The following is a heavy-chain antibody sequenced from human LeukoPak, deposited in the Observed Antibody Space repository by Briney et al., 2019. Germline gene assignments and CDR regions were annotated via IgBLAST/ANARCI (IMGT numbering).Heavy chain of an antibody. J-gene: IGHJ4*02. CDR3: TRESGSYYGNDY. V-gene: IGHV1-2*06. Sequence: ASVKVSCKASGYTFTGYYMHWVRRAPGQGLEWMGRINPNNGATNYAQKLQGRVTITGDTSISTAYMELSSLRSDDTAVYYCTRESGSYYGNDYWGQGTLVTVSS. CDR1: GYTFTGYY. D-gene: IGHD1-26*01. CDR2: INPNNGAT.